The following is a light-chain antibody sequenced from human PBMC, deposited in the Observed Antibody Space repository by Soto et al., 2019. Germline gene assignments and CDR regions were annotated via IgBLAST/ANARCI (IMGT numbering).Light chain of an antibody. J-gene: IGKJ1*01. CDR2: GAS. Sequence: IMLTQSPGTLSLSLGERATLSFRASQTVSNNYVAWYQQKPGQAPRLLIYGASNRATGIPDRFSGSGSGTDFTLTISRLEPEDFAVYYCQQYGSSGTFGQGTKVDIK. CDR1: QTVSNNY. CDR3: QQYGSSGT. V-gene: IGKV3-20*01.